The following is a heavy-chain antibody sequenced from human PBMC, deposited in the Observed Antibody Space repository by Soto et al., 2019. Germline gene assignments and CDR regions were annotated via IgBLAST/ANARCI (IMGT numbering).Heavy chain of an antibody. D-gene: IGHD3-22*01. V-gene: IGHV3-23*01. CDR2: ISGSGGST. CDR1: GFTFSSYA. J-gene: IGHJ6*02. Sequence: GGSLRLSCAASGFTFSSYAMSWVRQAPGKGLEWVSAISGSGGSTYYADSVKGRFTISRDNSKNTLYLQMNSLRAEDTAVYYCATMGGYYDSSGYYNPWHYYYYGMDVWGQGTTVTVSS. CDR3: ATMGGYYDSSGYYNPWHYYYYGMDV.